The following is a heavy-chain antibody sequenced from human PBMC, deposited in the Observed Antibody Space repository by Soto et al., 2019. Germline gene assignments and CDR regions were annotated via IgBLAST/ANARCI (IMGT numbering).Heavy chain of an antibody. CDR3: STKNGYVAPTES. Sequence: GGSLRLSCAASEFTLRNAWMTWVRQAPGQGPEWVGHIKSKTDGGTTEYAALVNGRFIISRDDSKNTLSLEMNSLKTEDTAVYYSSTKNGYVAPTESWGQGTLVTSPQ. V-gene: IGHV3-15*01. D-gene: IGHD2-2*03. CDR2: IKSKTDGGTT. CDR1: EFTLRNAW. J-gene: IGHJ5*02.